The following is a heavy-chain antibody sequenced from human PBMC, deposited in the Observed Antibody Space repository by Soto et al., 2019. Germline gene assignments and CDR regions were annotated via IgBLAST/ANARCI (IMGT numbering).Heavy chain of an antibody. CDR3: AGDPFYYASVF. Sequence: GGSLRLSGAASGFRFSDHYMTWIRQAPGKGLEWVSKISGGGTTMYYADSVKGRFTVSRDNAKNSLYLQMNSLTAEDTAVYYCAGDPFYYASVFWRRGALVTVSS. D-gene: IGHD3-10*01. V-gene: IGHV3-11*01. CDR2: ISGGGTTM. CDR1: GFRFSDHY. J-gene: IGHJ4*02.